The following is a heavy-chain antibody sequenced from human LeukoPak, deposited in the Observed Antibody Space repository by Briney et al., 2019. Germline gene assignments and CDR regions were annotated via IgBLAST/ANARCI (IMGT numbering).Heavy chain of an antibody. CDR1: GFTFNSCA. CDR2: ISYWGDST. Sequence: GGSVTLFCTASGFTFNSCAMSGVREAPGEGREWVTTISYWGDSTYYADSVKGRFTISRDNSKNTLYLHMKSLRGKDPPLYYCTTAPVGSSYGQNPDSYSFDYWGQGTLVTVSS. CDR3: TTAPVGSSYGQNPDSYSFDY. V-gene: IGHV3-23*01. J-gene: IGHJ4*02. D-gene: IGHD5-18*01.